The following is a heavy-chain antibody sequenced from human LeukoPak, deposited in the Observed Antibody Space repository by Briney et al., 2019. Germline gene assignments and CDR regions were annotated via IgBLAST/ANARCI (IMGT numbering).Heavy chain of an antibody. CDR3: ARGSGGERYYYYGMDV. CDR2: ISYDGSNK. J-gene: IGHJ6*02. D-gene: IGHD2-15*01. V-gene: IGHV3-30*04. CDR1: GFTFSPYA. Sequence: PGRSLRLSCAASGFTFSPYAIHWVRQAPGKGLEWVAVISYDGSNKYYADSVKGRFTISRDNSKNTLYLQMNSLRLEDTAVYYCARGSGGERYYYYGMDVWGQGTTVTVSS.